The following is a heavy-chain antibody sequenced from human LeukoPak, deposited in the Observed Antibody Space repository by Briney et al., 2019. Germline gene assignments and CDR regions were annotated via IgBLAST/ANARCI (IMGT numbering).Heavy chain of an antibody. D-gene: IGHD1-7*01. CDR2: ISAYNGNT. Sequence: ASVRASCKASGYTFTSYVISWVRQAPGQGLEWMGWISAYNGNTNYAQKFRDRVTMSTDTSTGTAYLDVRSLTSDDTAVYYCARDHSNWNYAPDFWGQGTLVIVSS. V-gene: IGHV1-18*01. CDR1: GYTFTSYV. CDR3: ARDHSNWNYAPDF. J-gene: IGHJ4*02.